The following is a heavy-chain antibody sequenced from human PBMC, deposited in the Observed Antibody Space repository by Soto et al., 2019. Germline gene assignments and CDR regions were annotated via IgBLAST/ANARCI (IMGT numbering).Heavy chain of an antibody. CDR1: GGSMSSYY. V-gene: IGHV4-59*01. CDR3: AARHFGDLHGWFDP. J-gene: IGHJ5*02. Sequence: QVQLQESGPGLVKPSETLSLACIVSGGSMSSYYWSWIRQPPGKGLEWIGYIYYTGIINYNPSLKSRVTISLDTSKSQFSLKVSSVTAADTAVYFCAARHFGDLHGWFDPWGQGTLVTVSS. D-gene: IGHD3-10*01. CDR2: IYYTGII.